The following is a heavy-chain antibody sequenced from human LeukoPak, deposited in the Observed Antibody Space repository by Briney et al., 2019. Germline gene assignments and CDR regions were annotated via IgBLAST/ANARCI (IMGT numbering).Heavy chain of an antibody. V-gene: IGHV4-59*08. CDR3: ARLSAGYNSGWFTDY. CDR2: IYYSGST. D-gene: IGHD6-19*01. Sequence: PSETLSLTCTVSGGSISTYYWSWIRQPPGKGLEWIGYIYYSGSTNSNPSLKSRVTISVDTSKNQFSLKLSSVTAADTAVYYCARLSAGYNSGWFTDYWGQGTLVTVSS. CDR1: GGSISTYY. J-gene: IGHJ4*02.